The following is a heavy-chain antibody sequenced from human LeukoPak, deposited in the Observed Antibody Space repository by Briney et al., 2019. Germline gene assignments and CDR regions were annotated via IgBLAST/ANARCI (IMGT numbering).Heavy chain of an antibody. CDR1: GYTFTSYA. CDR3: ARTPGTIVGATTACWFDP. CDR2: INAGNGNT. D-gene: IGHD1-26*01. Sequence: ASVKVSCKASGYTFTSYAMHWVRQAPGQRLEWMGWINAGNGNTKYSQKFQGRVTITRDTSASTAYMELSGLRSEDTAVYYCARTPGTIVGATTACWFDPWGQGTLVTVSS. J-gene: IGHJ5*02. V-gene: IGHV1-3*01.